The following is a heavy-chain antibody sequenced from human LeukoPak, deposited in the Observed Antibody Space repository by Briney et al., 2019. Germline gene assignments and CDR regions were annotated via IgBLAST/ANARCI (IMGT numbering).Heavy chain of an antibody. CDR3: ARHTAGIAAALGGMDV. D-gene: IGHD6-13*01. CDR1: GGSISSYY. J-gene: IGHJ6*02. CDR2: ICYSGST. Sequence: PSETLSLTCTVSGGSISSYYWGWIRQPPGKGLEWIGSICYSGSTYYNPSLKSRVTISVDTSKNQFSLKLSSVTAADTAVYYCARHTAGIAAALGGMDVWGQGTTVTVSS. V-gene: IGHV4-39*01.